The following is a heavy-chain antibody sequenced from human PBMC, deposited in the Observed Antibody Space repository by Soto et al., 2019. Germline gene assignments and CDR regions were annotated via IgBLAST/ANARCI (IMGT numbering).Heavy chain of an antibody. Sequence: PGRSLRLSCAASGFTFSDSAMHWVRQASGKGLEWVGRIRSKANSYATVYAASVKGRFTISRDDSKNTAYLQMNSLKTEDTAVYYCAKLENIVVVVPMDVWGKGTTVTVSS. CDR3: AKLENIVVVVPMDV. J-gene: IGHJ6*03. D-gene: IGHD2-2*01. V-gene: IGHV3-73*01. CDR1: GFTFSDSA. CDR2: IRSKANSYAT.